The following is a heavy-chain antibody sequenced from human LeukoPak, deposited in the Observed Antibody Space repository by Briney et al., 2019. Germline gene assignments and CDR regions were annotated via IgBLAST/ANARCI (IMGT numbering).Heavy chain of an antibody. Sequence: SETLSLTCTVSGGSISSYYWSWIRQPAGKGLEWIGRIYTSGSTNYNPSLKSRVTMSVDTSKNQFSLKLSSVTAADTAVYYCAREYCTSCPPRFDPWGQGTLVIVSS. CDR3: AREYCTSCPPRFDP. V-gene: IGHV4-4*07. D-gene: IGHD2-2*01. J-gene: IGHJ5*02. CDR1: GGSISSYY. CDR2: IYTSGST.